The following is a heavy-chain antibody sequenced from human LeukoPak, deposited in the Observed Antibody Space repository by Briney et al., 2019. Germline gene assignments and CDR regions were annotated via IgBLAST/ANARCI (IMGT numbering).Heavy chain of an antibody. Sequence: NASETLSLTCTVSGGSISSYYWSWIRQPPGKGLEWIGYIYYSGSTNYNPSLKSRVTISVDTSKNQFSLKLSSVTAADTAVYYCARGDCSSTSCYLFDYWGQGTLVTVSS. V-gene: IGHV4-59*08. D-gene: IGHD2-2*01. J-gene: IGHJ4*02. CDR2: IYYSGST. CDR1: GGSISSYY. CDR3: ARGDCSSTSCYLFDY.